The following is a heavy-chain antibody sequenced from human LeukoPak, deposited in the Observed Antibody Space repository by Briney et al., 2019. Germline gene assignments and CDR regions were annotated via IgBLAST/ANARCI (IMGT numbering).Heavy chain of an antibody. CDR1: GFTFSSYG. Sequence: GGSLRLSCAASGFTFSSYGMHWVRQAPGKGLEWVAVISYDGSNKYYADSVKGRFTISRDNSKNTLYLQMNSLRAEDTAVYYCARLPWRSSGWGYYFDYWGQGTLVTVSS. CDR3: ARLPWRSSGWGYYFDY. D-gene: IGHD6-19*01. CDR2: ISYDGSNK. J-gene: IGHJ4*02. V-gene: IGHV3-30*03.